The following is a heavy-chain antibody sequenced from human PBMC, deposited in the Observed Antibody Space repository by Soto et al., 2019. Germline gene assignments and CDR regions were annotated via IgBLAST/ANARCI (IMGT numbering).Heavy chain of an antibody. CDR2: IKQDGSEK. CDR1: GFTFSSYW. D-gene: IGHD6-6*01. CDR3: ATDEGSSSPFFNWFDP. V-gene: IGHV3-7*05. Sequence: GGSLRLSCAASGFTFSSYWMSWVRQAPGKGLEWVANIKQDGSEKYYVDSVKGRFTISRDNAKNSLYLQMNSLRAEDTAVYYCATDEGSSSPFFNWFDPWGQGTLVTVSS. J-gene: IGHJ5*02.